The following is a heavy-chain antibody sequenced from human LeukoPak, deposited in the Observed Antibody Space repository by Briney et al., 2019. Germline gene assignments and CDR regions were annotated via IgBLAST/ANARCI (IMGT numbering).Heavy chain of an antibody. CDR1: GFTFSSYW. CDR2: IKQDGSET. D-gene: IGHD6-13*01. V-gene: IGHV3-7*01. Sequence: PGGSLRLSYAASGFTFSSYWMSWVRQAPGKGLEWVANIKQDGSETYYVDSVKGRFTISRDNAKNLLYLEMNSLRAEDTALYYCARVDGSSSCPDYWGQGTLVTVSS. J-gene: IGHJ4*02. CDR3: ARVDGSSSCPDY.